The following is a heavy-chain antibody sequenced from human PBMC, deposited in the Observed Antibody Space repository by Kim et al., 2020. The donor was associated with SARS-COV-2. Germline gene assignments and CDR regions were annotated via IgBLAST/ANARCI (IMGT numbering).Heavy chain of an antibody. D-gene: IGHD2-8*01. V-gene: IGHV3-21*01. Sequence: GGSLRLSCAASGFTFSSYSMNWVRQAPGKGLEWVSSISSSSSYIYYADSVKGRFTISRDNAKNSLYLQMNSLRAEDTAVYYCATVWDPDCTNGVCYQFDYWGQGTLVTVSS. CDR1: GFTFSSYS. CDR3: ATVWDPDCTNGVCYQFDY. J-gene: IGHJ4*02. CDR2: ISSSSSYI.